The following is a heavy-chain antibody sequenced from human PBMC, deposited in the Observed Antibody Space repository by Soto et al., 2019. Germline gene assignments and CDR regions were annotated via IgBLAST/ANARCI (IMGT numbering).Heavy chain of an antibody. V-gene: IGHV3-30*03. CDR2: ISKDGGKK. Sequence: QVQLVESGGGVVQPGRSLSLSCAASGFTFSSCDMYWVRQAPGKGLEWVAVISKDGGKKIYADSVKGRFNISRDNSKNTSLLPMKGRGAEDAAVYYCAREWGECLAPVVDVWGQGTTVTVSS. CDR3: AREWGECLAPVVDV. D-gene: IGHD6-19*01. CDR1: GFTFSSCD. J-gene: IGHJ6*02.